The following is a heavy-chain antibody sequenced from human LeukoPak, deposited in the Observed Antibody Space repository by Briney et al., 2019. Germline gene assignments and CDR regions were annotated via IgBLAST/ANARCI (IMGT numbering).Heavy chain of an antibody. CDR3: ARRGTHSSWYGSSGWYDNWFDP. D-gene: IGHD6-19*01. CDR1: GYTFTSYG. Sequence: ASVKVSCKAPGYTFTSYGISWVRQAPGQGLEWMGWISAYNGNTNYAQKLQGSVTMTTDTSTSTAYMELRSLRSDDTAVYYCARRGTHSSWYGSSGWYDNWFDPWGQGTLVTVSS. J-gene: IGHJ5*02. CDR2: ISAYNGNT. V-gene: IGHV1-18*01.